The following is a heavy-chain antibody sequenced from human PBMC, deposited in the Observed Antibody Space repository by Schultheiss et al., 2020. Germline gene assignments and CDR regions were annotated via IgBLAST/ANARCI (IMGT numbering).Heavy chain of an antibody. CDR1: GFSLSTSGVG. CDR2: IYWDDDK. Sequence: SGPTLVKPTQTLTLTCTFSGFSLSTSGVGVGWIRQPPGKALEWPALIYWDDDKRYSPSLKSRLTITKDTSKNQVVLTMTNMDPVDTATYYCAHRRTYCSGGSCYTNWFDPWGQGTLVTVSS. CDR3: AHRRTYCSGGSCYTNWFDP. D-gene: IGHD2-15*01. J-gene: IGHJ5*02. V-gene: IGHV2-5*02.